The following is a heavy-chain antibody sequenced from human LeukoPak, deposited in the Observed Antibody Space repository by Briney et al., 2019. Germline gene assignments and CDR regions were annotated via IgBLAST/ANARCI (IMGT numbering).Heavy chain of an antibody. D-gene: IGHD3-10*01. CDR3: ARGASGLFFDY. J-gene: IGHJ4*02. V-gene: IGHV4-34*01. CDR2: INHSGST. CDR1: GGSFSGYY. Sequence: PSGTLSLTCAVYGGSFSGYYWSWIRQPPGKGLEWIGEINHSGSTNYNPSLKSRVTISVDTSKNQFSLKLSSVTAADTAVYYCARGASGLFFDYWGQGTLVTVSS.